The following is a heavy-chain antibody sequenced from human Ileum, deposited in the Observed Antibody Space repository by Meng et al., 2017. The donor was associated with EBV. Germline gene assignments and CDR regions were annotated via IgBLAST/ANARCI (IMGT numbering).Heavy chain of an antibody. V-gene: IGHV4-4*03. CDR3: LRGSGGSV. J-gene: IGHJ1*01. CDR1: EAPITNQNW. CDR2: IPHRGSS. D-gene: IGHD3-10*01. Sequence: QGRGRGPGPPGMKPPGPLTLDGAGPEAPITNQNWWGWVRQPPGKGLGWIGEIPHRGSSAYNPSLKSRVSMSIDKSKNQFSLKLTSVTAADTAVYHCLRGSGGSVWGQGTLVTVSS.